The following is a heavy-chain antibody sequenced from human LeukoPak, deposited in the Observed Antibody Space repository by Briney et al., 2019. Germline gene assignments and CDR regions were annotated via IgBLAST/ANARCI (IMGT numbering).Heavy chain of an antibody. CDR3: CATKPDSDF. CDR1: GFTFSDYW. J-gene: IGHJ1*01. V-gene: IGHV3-74*01. CDR2: INSDGSST. Sequence: PGGSLRLSCAASGFTFSDYWMHWVRQVPGKVLVWVSRINSDGSSTTYADSVRGRFTISRDYAKNTLYLQMNNLRADDTAVYYCCATKPDSDFWGQGTMVTVSS. D-gene: IGHD1-14*01.